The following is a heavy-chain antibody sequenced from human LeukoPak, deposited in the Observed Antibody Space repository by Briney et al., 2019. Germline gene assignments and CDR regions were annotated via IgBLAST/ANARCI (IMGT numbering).Heavy chain of an antibody. CDR3: ARDQVIRWFYY. CDR2: MLYSGST. V-gene: IGHV4-59*12. CDR1: GDFITSYY. Sequence: KPSETLSLTCTVSGDFITSYYWSWIRQPPGKGLEWIGYMLYSGSTNYNPSLKSRATISEDTSKNQFSLKLTSVTAADTAVYYCARDQVIRWFYYWGQGTLVTVSS. J-gene: IGHJ4*02. D-gene: IGHD2-15*01.